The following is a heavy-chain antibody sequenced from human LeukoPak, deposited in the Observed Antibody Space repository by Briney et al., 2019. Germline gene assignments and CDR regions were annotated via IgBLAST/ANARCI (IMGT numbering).Heavy chain of an antibody. D-gene: IGHD3-22*01. J-gene: IGHJ4*02. CDR3: ARDRAYYYDSSGYYYRFDY. V-gene: IGHV1-46*01. Sequence: GASVKVSCKASGYTFTSYYMHWVRQAPGQGLEWMGIINPSGGSTSYAQKFQGRVTMTRDMSTSTVYMELSSLRSEDTAVYYCARDRAYYYDSSGYYYRFDYWGQGTLVTVSS. CDR1: GYTFTSYY. CDR2: INPSGGST.